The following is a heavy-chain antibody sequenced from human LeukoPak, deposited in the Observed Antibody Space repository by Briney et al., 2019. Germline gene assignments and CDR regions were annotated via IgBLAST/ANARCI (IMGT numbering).Heavy chain of an antibody. D-gene: IGHD3-10*01. J-gene: IGHJ4*02. Sequence: GGSLRLSCASSGLTFSSYAMSWVRQVPGKGLQWISAISGSGGSTYYADSVKGRFTISRDNSKNTLYLQMNSLRAEDTAVYYCAKDSDSVRGVIINWGQGTLVTVSS. V-gene: IGHV3-23*01. CDR1: GLTFSSYA. CDR2: ISGSGGST. CDR3: AKDSDSVRGVIIN.